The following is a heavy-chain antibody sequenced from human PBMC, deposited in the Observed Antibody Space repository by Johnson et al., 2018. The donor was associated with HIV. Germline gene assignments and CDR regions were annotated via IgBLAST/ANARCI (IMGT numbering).Heavy chain of an antibody. Sequence: VQLVESGGGVVQPGRSLRLSCAASGFTFSTHDMHWVRQASGKGLEWVAVISYDGSNKYYADSVKGRFTISRDNSKNTLYLQMNSLRAEDTAVYYCARDLGGGAATGTGAFDIWGQGTMVTVSS. J-gene: IGHJ3*02. CDR3: ARDLGGGAATGTGAFDI. D-gene: IGHD6-13*01. CDR2: ISYDGSNK. V-gene: IGHV3-30*03. CDR1: GFTFSTHD.